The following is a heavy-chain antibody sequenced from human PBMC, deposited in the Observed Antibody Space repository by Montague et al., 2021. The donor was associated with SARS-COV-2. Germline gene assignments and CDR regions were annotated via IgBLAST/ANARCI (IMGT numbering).Heavy chain of an antibody. Sequence: SETLSLTCEVSGGSISSYYWSWIRQSPGKGLEWIGYVHYTGSTKYNPSLKTRVTLSLDTPKNHLSLKLSSVTAADTAVYYCARAQNTCFIANCVNYFEVWGLGALVTVSS. J-gene: IGHJ4*02. D-gene: IGHD1-1*01. CDR1: GGSISSYY. CDR2: VHYTGST. V-gene: IGHV4-59*01. CDR3: ARAQNTCFIANCVNYFEV.